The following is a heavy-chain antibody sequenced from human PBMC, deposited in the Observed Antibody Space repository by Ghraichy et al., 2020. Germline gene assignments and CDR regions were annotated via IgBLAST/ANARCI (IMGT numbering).Heavy chain of an antibody. CDR1: GFTFSSYA. CDR3: AKDSPITMIVVVITLDY. CDR2: ISGSGGST. D-gene: IGHD3-22*01. J-gene: IGHJ4*02. V-gene: IGHV3-23*01. Sequence: GGSLRLSCAASGFTFSSYAMSWVRQAPGKGLEWVSAISGSGGSTYYADSVKGRFTISRDNSKNTLYLQMNSLRAEDTAVYYCAKDSPITMIVVVITLDYWRQGTLVTVSS.